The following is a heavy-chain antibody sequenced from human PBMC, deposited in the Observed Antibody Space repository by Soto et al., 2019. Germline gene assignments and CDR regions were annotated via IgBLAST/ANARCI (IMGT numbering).Heavy chain of an antibody. V-gene: IGHV3-23*01. Sequence: EVQLLESGGGLVQPGGSLRLSCAASGLTFSSNSMGWVRQAPGKGLEWVSAITASGGRAYYADSVKGRFTISRDNSHNTLYLQMNSLRAEDTAVYYCAKDLRGPSAGTWYFDYWGQGTLVTVSS. J-gene: IGHJ4*02. D-gene: IGHD6-13*01. CDR1: GLTFSSNS. CDR3: AKDLRGPSAGTWYFDY. CDR2: ITASGGRA.